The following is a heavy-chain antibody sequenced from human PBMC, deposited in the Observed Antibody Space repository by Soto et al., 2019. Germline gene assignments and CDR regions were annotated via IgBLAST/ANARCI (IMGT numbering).Heavy chain of an antibody. D-gene: IGHD6-19*01. CDR1: GYTFTSYD. CDR3: ASRGSGPSSSYFDY. CDR2: MNPNSGNT. J-gene: IGHJ4*02. Sequence: QVQLVQSGAEVKKPGASVKVSCKASGYTFTSYDINWVRQATGQGLEWMGWMNPNSGNTGYAQKFQGRVTMTRNTSISTAYMEQRSLRSEDTAVYYCASRGSGPSSSYFDYWGQGTLVTVSS. V-gene: IGHV1-8*01.